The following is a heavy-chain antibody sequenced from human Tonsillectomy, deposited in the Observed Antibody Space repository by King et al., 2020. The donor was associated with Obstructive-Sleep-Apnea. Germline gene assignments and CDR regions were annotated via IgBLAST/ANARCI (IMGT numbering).Heavy chain of an antibody. CDR1: GGSVSSGSYY. CDR2: IYYSGST. J-gene: IGHJ6*02. Sequence: VQLQESGPGLVKPSETLSLTCTVSGGSVSSGSYYWSWIRQPPGKGLEWIGYIYYSGSTNNNPSLKSRVTISVDTSKNQFSLKLSSVTAADTAVYYCARGRFTVNPTLRRDYYYYGMDVWGQGTTVTVSS. V-gene: IGHV4-61*01. CDR3: ARGRFTVNPTLRRDYYYYGMDV. D-gene: IGHD4-17*01.